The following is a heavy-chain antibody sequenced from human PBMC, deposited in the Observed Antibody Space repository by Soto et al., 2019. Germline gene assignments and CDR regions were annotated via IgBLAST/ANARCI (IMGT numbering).Heavy chain of an antibody. Sequence: QLQLQESGPGLVKPSETLSLTCTVSGDSISSSSYYWGWIRQPPGKGLEWIGTIYYTGSTYYNPSLKSRVTISVDTSKNQFSLKLMSVTAADTAVFYCARHRRYGVSGTTQVDYWGQGTLVTVSS. V-gene: IGHV4-39*01. CDR2: IYYTGST. D-gene: IGHD1-7*01. CDR1: GDSISSSSYY. J-gene: IGHJ4*02. CDR3: ARHRRYGVSGTTQVDY.